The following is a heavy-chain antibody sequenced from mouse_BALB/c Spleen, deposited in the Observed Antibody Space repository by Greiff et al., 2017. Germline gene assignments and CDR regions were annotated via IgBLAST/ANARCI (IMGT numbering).Heavy chain of an antibody. D-gene: IGHD2-2*01. CDR3: TGVNGYGYAMDY. CDR1: GYTFTSYW. V-gene: IGHV1-69*02. CDR2: IYPSDSYT. Sequence: VQLQQSGAELVRPGASVKLSCKASGYTFTSYWINWVKQRPGQGLEWIGNIYPSDSYTNYNQKFKDKATLTVDKSSSTAYMQLSSPTSEDSAVYYCTGVNGYGYAMDYWGQGTSVTVSS. J-gene: IGHJ4*01.